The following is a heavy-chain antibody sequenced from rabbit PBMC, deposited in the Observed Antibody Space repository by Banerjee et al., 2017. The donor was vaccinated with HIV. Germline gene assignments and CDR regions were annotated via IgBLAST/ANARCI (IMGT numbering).Heavy chain of an antibody. CDR3: ARDTGSSFSSYGMDL. CDR1: GFSFSSNYY. J-gene: IGHJ6*01. V-gene: IGHV1S45*01. CDR2: IYAGSGGST. D-gene: IGHD8-1*01. Sequence: QEQLVESGGGLVKPEGSLKLSCTASGFSFSSNYYMCWVRQAPGKGLEWIACIYAGSGGSTYYASWAKGRFTISKTSSTTVTLQMTSLTAADTATYFCARDTGSSFSSYGMDLWGPGTLVTVS.